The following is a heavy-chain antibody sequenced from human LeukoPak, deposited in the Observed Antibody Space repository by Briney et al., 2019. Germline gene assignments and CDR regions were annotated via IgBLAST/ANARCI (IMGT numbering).Heavy chain of an antibody. CDR1: GGSISTDNYY. J-gene: IGHJ4*02. CDR3: AREAYYYGSGSYFNY. CDR2: IYHSGST. V-gene: IGHV4-39*07. Sequence: SETLSLTCTVSGGSISTDNYYWGWIRQPPGKGLEWIGSIYHSGSTYYNPSLKSRVTISVDTSKNQFSLKLSSVTAADTAVYYCAREAYYYGSGSYFNYWGQGTLVTVSS. D-gene: IGHD3-10*01.